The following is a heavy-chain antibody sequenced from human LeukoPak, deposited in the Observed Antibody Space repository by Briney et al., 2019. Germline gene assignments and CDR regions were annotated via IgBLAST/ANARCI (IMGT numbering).Heavy chain of an antibody. V-gene: IGHV3-64*01. CDR1: GFTFSSYA. Sequence: GGSLRLSCAASGFTFSSYAMHWVRQAPGKGLEYVSAISSNGGSTYYANSVKGRFTISRDNSKNTLYLQMGSLRAEDMAVYYCARAMVRGTNWFDPWGQGTLVTVSS. CDR3: ARAMVRGTNWFDP. CDR2: ISSNGGST. D-gene: IGHD3-10*01. J-gene: IGHJ5*02.